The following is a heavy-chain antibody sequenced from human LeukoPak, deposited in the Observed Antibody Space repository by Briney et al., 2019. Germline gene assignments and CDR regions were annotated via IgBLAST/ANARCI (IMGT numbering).Heavy chain of an antibody. J-gene: IGHJ6*02. V-gene: IGHV1-69*13. CDR3: ARANYYDSSGYLYYYYGMDV. D-gene: IGHD3-22*01. Sequence: SVKVSCKASGGTFSSYAISWVRQAPGQGLEWMGGIIPIFGTANYAQKFQGRVTITADESTSTAYMELSSLRSEDTAVYYCARANYYDSSGYLYYYYGMDVWGQGTTVTVSS. CDR2: IIPIFGTA. CDR1: GGTFSSYA.